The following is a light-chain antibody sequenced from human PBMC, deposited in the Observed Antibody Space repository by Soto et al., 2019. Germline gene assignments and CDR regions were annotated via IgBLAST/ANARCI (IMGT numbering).Light chain of an antibody. CDR1: SSDVGSYNF. J-gene: IGLJ3*02. CDR2: EAT. Sequence: QSALTQPASVSGPPGQSITISCTGTSSDVGSYNFVSWYQQHPGKVPKLMIYEATKRPSGVSNRFSGSKSGNTASLTISGLQAEDEADYYCCSFAGSATWVFGGGTKLTVL. V-gene: IGLV2-23*01. CDR3: CSFAGSATWV.